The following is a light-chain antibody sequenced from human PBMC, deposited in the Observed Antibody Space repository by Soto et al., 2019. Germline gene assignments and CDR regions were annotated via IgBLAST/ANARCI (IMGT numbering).Light chain of an antibody. Sequence: QSALTQPASVSGSPGQSITISCTGTSSDIADYDYVSWYQQHPGQAPKLMIYEVTNRPSGVSNRFSGSKSGNTASLTISGLQAEDEADYFCSSYVGSGTLILGGGTKLTVL. CDR3: SSYVGSGTLI. CDR2: EVT. CDR1: SSDIADYDY. J-gene: IGLJ2*01. V-gene: IGLV2-14*01.